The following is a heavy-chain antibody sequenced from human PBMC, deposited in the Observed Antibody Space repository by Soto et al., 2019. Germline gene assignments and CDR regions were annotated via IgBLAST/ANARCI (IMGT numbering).Heavy chain of an antibody. CDR2: IYYSGST. CDR3: ARDRHNNFFDP. Sequence: QVQLQESGPGLVKPSQTLSLTCTVSGASMSSGGYYWTWIRQSPGKGLEWIGYIYYSGSTYYNPSLESRVAISLDTSRSQLSLTLHSVTAADTAIYYCARDRHNNFFDPWGQGTLVTVSS. D-gene: IGHD6-6*01. J-gene: IGHJ5*02. V-gene: IGHV4-31*03. CDR1: GASMSSGGYY.